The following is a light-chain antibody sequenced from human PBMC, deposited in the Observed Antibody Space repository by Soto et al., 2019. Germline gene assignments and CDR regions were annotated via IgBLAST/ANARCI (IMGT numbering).Light chain of an antibody. Sequence: EIVLTQSPGTLSLSPGERATLSCRASQSVSNNYLAWYQQKSGQAPRLLIHGASSRATGIPDRFSGSGSGTDFTLTISRLEPEDFAVYYCQQYGSTPLTFGGGTKVEVK. V-gene: IGKV3-20*01. CDR2: GAS. CDR1: QSVSNNY. J-gene: IGKJ4*01. CDR3: QQYGSTPLT.